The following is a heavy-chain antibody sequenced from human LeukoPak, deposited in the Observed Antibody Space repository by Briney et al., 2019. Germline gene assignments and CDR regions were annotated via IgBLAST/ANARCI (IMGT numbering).Heavy chain of an antibody. V-gene: IGHV4-59*08. D-gene: IGHD2-15*01. CDR3: ARHGSGYCSGGSCYFDY. Sequence: SETLSLTCTVSGGSISSYYWSWIRQPPGKGLDWIGYIYYSGSTNYNPSLKSRVTISVDTSKNQFSLKLSSVTAADTAVYYCARHGSGYCSGGSCYFDYWGQGTLVTVSS. CDR2: IYYSGST. J-gene: IGHJ4*02. CDR1: GGSISSYY.